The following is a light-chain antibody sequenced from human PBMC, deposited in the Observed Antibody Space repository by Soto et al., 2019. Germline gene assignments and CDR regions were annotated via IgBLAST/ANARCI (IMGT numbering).Light chain of an antibody. CDR3: QQYGSSPT. J-gene: IGKJ1*01. Sequence: EIVLTQSPGTLSLSPGERATLSCMSSQSVSSSYLAWYQQQPGQSPRLLIYDVSSRDTGIPHRLSGSGSGTDFNLTISGLEPEDFAVYYCQQYGSSPTFGRRTKVEIK. V-gene: IGKV3-20*01. CDR1: QSVSSSY. CDR2: DVS.